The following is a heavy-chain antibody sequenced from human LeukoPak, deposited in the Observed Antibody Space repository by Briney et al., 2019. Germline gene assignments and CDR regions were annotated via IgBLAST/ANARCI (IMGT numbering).Heavy chain of an antibody. CDR2: INPSGGST. Sequence: ASVKVSCKASGYTFTSYYMHWVRQAPGQGLEWMGIINPSGGSTSYAQKFQGRVTMTRDTSISTAYMELSRLRSDDTAVYYCARDQRVLRFLEWLPHPWGQGTLVTVSS. CDR1: GYTFTSYY. CDR3: ARDQRVLRFLEWLPHP. D-gene: IGHD3-3*01. V-gene: IGHV1-46*01. J-gene: IGHJ5*02.